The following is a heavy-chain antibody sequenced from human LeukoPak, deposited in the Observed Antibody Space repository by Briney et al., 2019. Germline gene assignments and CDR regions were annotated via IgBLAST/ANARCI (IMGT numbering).Heavy chain of an antibody. CDR3: AKEASPIQLWSPLGY. CDR2: IWYGGSNK. J-gene: IGHJ4*02. Sequence: GRSLRLSCAASGFTFSSYGMHWVRQAPGKGLEWVAVIWYGGSNKYYADSVKGRFTISRDDSKNTLYLQMNSLRAEDTAVYYCAKEASPIQLWSPLGYWGQGTLVTVSS. CDR1: GFTFSSYG. D-gene: IGHD5-18*01. V-gene: IGHV3-30*18.